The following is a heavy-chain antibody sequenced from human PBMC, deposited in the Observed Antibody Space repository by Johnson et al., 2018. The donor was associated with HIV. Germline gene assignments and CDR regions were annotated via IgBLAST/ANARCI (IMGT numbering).Heavy chain of an antibody. D-gene: IGHD3-10*01. J-gene: IGHJ3*02. CDR1: GFTFSSYG. Sequence: QVHLVESGGGVVQPGRSLRLSCAASGFTFSSYGMHWVRQAPGKGLEWVAVISYDGSNKYYADSVKGRFTISRDNSKNTLYLQMNSLRAEDTAVYYCAKDDQNYYGSGSYYDAFDIWGQGTMVTVSS. CDR2: ISYDGSNK. CDR3: AKDDQNYYGSGSYYDAFDI. V-gene: IGHV3-30*18.